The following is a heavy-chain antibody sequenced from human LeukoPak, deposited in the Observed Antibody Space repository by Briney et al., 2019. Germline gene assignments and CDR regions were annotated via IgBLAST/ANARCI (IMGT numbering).Heavy chain of an antibody. V-gene: IGHV4-4*07. J-gene: IGHJ3*02. Sequence: SETLSLTCTVSGGSISSYYWSWVRQPAGKGLEWIGRIYTSGSTNYNPSLKSRVTMSVDTSKNQFSLKLSSVTAADTAVYYCARDITMVRGVTDAFDIWGQGTMVTVSS. CDR2: IYTSGST. D-gene: IGHD3-10*01. CDR1: GGSISSYY. CDR3: ARDITMVRGVTDAFDI.